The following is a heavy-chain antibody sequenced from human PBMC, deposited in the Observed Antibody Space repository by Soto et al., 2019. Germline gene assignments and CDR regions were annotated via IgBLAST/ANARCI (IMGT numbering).Heavy chain of an antibody. CDR2: IYYSGST. V-gene: IGHV4-31*03. CDR1: GGSISSGGYY. J-gene: IGHJ5*02. CDR3: ARDGQAVTTSWFDP. Sequence: QVQLQESGPGLVKPSQTLSLTCTVSGGSISSGGYYWSWIRQHPGKGLEWIGYIYYSGSTYYNPSLKSRVTLSVDTSKNQFSLKLSSVTAADTAVYYCARDGQAVTTSWFDPWGQGTLVTVSS. D-gene: IGHD4-17*01.